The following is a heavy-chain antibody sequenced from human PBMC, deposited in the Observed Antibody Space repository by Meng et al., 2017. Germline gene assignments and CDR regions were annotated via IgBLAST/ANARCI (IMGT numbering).Heavy chain of an antibody. Sequence: GESPNPSCASSGFIFSSYVMSWVRQAPGKGLEWISAISGTGGSTYYADSVKGRFTISRDKSTNTLYLQMNSLRAEDTAVYYCAKDRIAVAGTYYFDYWGQGTLVTVSS. CDR3: AKDRIAVAGTYYFDY. V-gene: IGHV3-23*01. CDR2: ISGTGGST. J-gene: IGHJ4*02. CDR1: GFIFSSYV. D-gene: IGHD6-19*01.